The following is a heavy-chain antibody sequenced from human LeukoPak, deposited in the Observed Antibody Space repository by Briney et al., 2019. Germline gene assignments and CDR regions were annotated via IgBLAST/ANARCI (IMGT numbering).Heavy chain of an antibody. CDR1: GGTFSSYA. J-gene: IGHJ1*01. Sequence: RASVKVSCKASGGTFSSYAISWVRQAPGQGLGIANYAQKFQGRVTITADKSTSTAYMELSGLRSEDTAVYYCARGKVAATELGYFQHWGQGTLVTVSS. CDR3: ARGKVAATELGYFQH. V-gene: IGHV1-69*10. D-gene: IGHD2-15*01. CDR2: IA.